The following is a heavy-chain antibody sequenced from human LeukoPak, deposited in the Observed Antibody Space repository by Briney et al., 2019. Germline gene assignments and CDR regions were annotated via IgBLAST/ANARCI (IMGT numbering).Heavy chain of an antibody. Sequence: SETLSLTCSVSGGSISNYYWSWIRQPPGKGLEWIGYVHYSGNTNYNPSLKSRLTISVDTSKNQFSLMLSSVSAADTALYCCARCLSNSWYLFDYWGQGTLVTVSS. D-gene: IGHD6-13*01. V-gene: IGHV4-59*01. CDR1: GGSISNYY. J-gene: IGHJ4*02. CDR3: ARCLSNSWYLFDY. CDR2: VHYSGNT.